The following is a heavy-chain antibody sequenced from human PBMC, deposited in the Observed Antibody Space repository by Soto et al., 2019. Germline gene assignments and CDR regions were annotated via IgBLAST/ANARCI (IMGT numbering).Heavy chain of an antibody. Sequence: GESLKISCKGSGYSFTSYWIGWVRQMPGKGLEWMGIIYPGDSDTRYSPSFQGQVTIPADKSISTAYLKWSSLKASDTAMYYCARSYNWNGGYYYYYYYGMDVWGQGTTVTVSS. CDR1: GYSFTSYW. CDR3: ARSYNWNGGYYYYYYYGMDV. J-gene: IGHJ6*02. CDR2: IYPGDSDT. D-gene: IGHD1-20*01. V-gene: IGHV5-51*01.